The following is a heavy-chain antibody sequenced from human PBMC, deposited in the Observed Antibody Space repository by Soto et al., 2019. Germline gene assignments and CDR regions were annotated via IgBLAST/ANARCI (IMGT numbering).Heavy chain of an antibody. CDR1: GGSISSYY. D-gene: IGHD3-16*01. V-gene: IGHV4-59*01. CDR3: ARSTIWGPPNY. J-gene: IGHJ4*02. Sequence: SETLSLTCTVSGGSISSYYWSWIRQPPGKGLEWIGYIYYSGSTNYNPSLKSRVTISVDTSKNQFSLKLSSVTAADTAVYYCARSTIWGPPNYWGQGTLVTVSS. CDR2: IYYSGST.